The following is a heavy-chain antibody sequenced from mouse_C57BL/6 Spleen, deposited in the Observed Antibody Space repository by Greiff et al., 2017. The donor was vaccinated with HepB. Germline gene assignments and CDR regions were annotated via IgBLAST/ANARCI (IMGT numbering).Heavy chain of an antibody. J-gene: IGHJ2*01. Sequence: VQLQQSGAELVRPGASVTLSCKASGYTFTDYEMHWVKQTPVHGLEWIGAIDPETGGTAYNQKFKGKAILTADKSSSPAYMELRSLTSEDSAVYYCTRSLITTGVVDYWGQGTTLTVSS. CDR3: TRSLITTGVVDY. D-gene: IGHD1-1*01. CDR2: IDPETGGT. CDR1: GYTFTDYE. V-gene: IGHV1-15*01.